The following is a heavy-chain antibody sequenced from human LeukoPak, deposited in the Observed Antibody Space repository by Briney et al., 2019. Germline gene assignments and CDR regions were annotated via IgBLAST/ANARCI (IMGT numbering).Heavy chain of an antibody. D-gene: IGHD2-8*01. V-gene: IGHV3-21*01. CDR1: GFTFSSYS. J-gene: IGHJ4*02. CDR2: ISSSSNYI. Sequence: GGSLRLSCAASGFTFSSYSMNWVRQAPGKGLEWVSYISSSSNYIYYADSLKGRFTISRDNAKNSLYLQMNSLRAEDTAVYYCAREYCTNGVCYVGGLDYWGQGTLVTVSS. CDR3: AREYCTNGVCYVGGLDY.